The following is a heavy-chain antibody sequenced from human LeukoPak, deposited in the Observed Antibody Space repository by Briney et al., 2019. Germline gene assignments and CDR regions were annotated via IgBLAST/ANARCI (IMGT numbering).Heavy chain of an antibody. CDR3: ARDSPYYDFWSGYSPQCWFDP. D-gene: IGHD3-3*01. Sequence: PSETLFLTCTVSGGSISSSSYYWGWIRQPPGKGLEWIGSIYYSGSTYYNPSLKSRVTISVDTSMNQFSLKLSSVTAADTAVYYCARDSPYYDFWSGYSPQCWFDPWGQGTLVTVSS. V-gene: IGHV4-39*07. J-gene: IGHJ5*02. CDR2: IYYSGST. CDR1: GGSISSSSYY.